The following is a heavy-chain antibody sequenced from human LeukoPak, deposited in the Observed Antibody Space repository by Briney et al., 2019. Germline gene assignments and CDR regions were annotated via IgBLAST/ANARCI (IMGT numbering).Heavy chain of an antibody. D-gene: IGHD3-10*01. J-gene: IGHJ4*02. CDR2: ISAYTGNT. Sequence: ASVKVSCKASGYTFTSYHITWVRQAPGQGLEWMGWISAYTGNTNYAQKLQGRLTMTTDSSTSTAYMELRSLRSDDTAVYYCARVGGYYGSGSYSIPTLDYWGQGTLVTVSS. CDR3: ARVGGYYGSGSYSIPTLDY. V-gene: IGHV1-18*01. CDR1: GYTFTSYH.